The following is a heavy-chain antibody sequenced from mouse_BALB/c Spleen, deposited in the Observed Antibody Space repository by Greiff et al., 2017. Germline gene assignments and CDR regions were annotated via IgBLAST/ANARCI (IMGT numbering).Heavy chain of an antibody. Sequence: VQLQQSGAELVRPGASVTLSCKASGYTFTDYEMHWVKQTPVHGLEWIGAIDPETGGTAYNQKFKGKATLTADKSSSTAYMELRSLTSEDSAVYYCASFVFAYWGQGTLVTVSA. J-gene: IGHJ3*01. CDR2: IDPETGGT. V-gene: IGHV1-15*01. CDR1: GYTFTDYE. CDR3: ASFVFAY.